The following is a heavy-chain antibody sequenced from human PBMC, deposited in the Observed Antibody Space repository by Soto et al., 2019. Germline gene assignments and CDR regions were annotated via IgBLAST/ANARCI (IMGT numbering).Heavy chain of an antibody. CDR1: GGSISSYY. D-gene: IGHD4-17*01. Sequence: PSETLSLTCTISGGSISSYYWSWIRQPPGKGLEWIGYIYYSGSTNYNPSLKSRVTISVDTSKNQFSLKLSPVTAADTAVYYCARHPPGDYGGVGYYFDYWGQGTLVTVSS. J-gene: IGHJ4*02. CDR2: IYYSGST. CDR3: ARHPPGDYGGVGYYFDY. V-gene: IGHV4-59*08.